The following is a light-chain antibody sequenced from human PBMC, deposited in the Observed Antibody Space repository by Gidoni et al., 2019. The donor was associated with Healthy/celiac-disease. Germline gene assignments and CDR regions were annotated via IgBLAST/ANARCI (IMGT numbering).Light chain of an antibody. CDR3: QQYNSYYS. CDR1: QSISSW. Sequence: DIQMTQSPSTLSASVGDRVTITCRASQSISSWLAWYQQKPGKAPKLLIYKASSLESGVPSRFSGSGSGTEFTLTISSLQPDDFATDYCQQYNSYYSFGQGTKLEIK. V-gene: IGKV1-5*03. CDR2: KAS. J-gene: IGKJ2*03.